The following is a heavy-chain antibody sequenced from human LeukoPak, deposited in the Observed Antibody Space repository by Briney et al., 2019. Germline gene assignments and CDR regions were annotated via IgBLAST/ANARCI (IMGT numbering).Heavy chain of an antibody. CDR2: MSYDGSHK. Sequence: QAGGSLRLSCVASGFSFISYTMHWVRQAPGKGLEWVAVMSYDGSHKYLADSVKGRFTISRDNSKNTLYLQMNSLRAEDTAVYYCARMGILRPSLDYWGQGTLVTVSS. J-gene: IGHJ4*02. CDR3: ARMGILRPSLDY. D-gene: IGHD5-12*01. CDR1: GFSFISYT. V-gene: IGHV3-30*04.